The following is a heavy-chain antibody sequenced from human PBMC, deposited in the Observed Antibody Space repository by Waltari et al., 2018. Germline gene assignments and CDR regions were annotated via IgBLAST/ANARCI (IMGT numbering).Heavy chain of an antibody. J-gene: IGHJ4*02. Sequence: QLQLVVSGGGVVRPGRFLRLSCAASGFSFGSYAIRWVPQAPGKGLEWVAVISYDGSNKCYADSVKGGFTISRDNSKNTLYLQMNSLRAEDTAVYYCASDGYCSGGSCYSRDYWGQGTLVTVSS. D-gene: IGHD2-15*01. CDR2: ISYDGSNK. CDR3: ASDGYCSGGSCYSRDY. CDR1: GFSFGSYA. V-gene: IGHV3-30-3*01.